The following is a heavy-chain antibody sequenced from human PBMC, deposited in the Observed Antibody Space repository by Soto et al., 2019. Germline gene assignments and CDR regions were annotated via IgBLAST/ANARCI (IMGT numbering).Heavy chain of an antibody. V-gene: IGHV3-7*01. CDR1: GFIFSNYW. CDR3: AKHNLYFSSTNCFVVAY. CDR2: IKQDGSEK. D-gene: IGHD2-2*01. J-gene: IGHJ4*02. Sequence: EVQVVESGGGLVQPGGSLRLSCAASGFIFSNYWMSWVRQAPGKGLEWVANIKQDGSEKHYVDSVKGRFTISRDNADNSLELQMNSLRAEDAAVYYCAKHNLYFSSTNCFVVAYWGQGTLVTVSS.